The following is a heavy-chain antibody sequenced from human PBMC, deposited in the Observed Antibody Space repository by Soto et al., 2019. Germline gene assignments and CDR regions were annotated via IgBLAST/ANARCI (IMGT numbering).Heavy chain of an antibody. V-gene: IGHV4-59*01. J-gene: IGHJ4*02. CDR3: ARDKAVAGTEFFDY. CDR1: GGSISSYY. Sequence: LSLTCTVSGGSISSYYWSWIRQPPGKGLEWIGYIYYSGSTNYNPSLKSRVTISVDTSKNQFSLKLSSVTAADTAVYYCARDKAVAGTEFFDYWGQGTLVTVSS. D-gene: IGHD6-19*01. CDR2: IYYSGST.